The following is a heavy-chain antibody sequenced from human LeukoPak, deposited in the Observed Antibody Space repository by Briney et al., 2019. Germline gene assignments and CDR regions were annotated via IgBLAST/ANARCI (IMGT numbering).Heavy chain of an antibody. CDR2: IYRDGST. CDR1: GFTVSTNY. V-gene: IGHV3-53*05. D-gene: IGHD3-22*01. J-gene: IGHJ4*02. CDR3: ARDYYYDSTGYSGADY. Sequence: GGSLRLSCAASGFTVSTNYMNWVRQAPGKGLEWVSVIYRDGSTYYADSVKGRFTISRDKSRSTLYLQMNSLRAEDTAVYYCARDYYYDSTGYSGADYWGQGTLVTVSS.